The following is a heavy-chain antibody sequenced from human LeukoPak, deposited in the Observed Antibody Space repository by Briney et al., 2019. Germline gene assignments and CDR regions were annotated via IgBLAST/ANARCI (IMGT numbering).Heavy chain of an antibody. CDR2: IIPIFGTA. J-gene: IGHJ6*02. Sequence: SVKVSCKVSGYTLTELSMHWVRQAPGQGLEWMGGIIPIFGTANHAQKFQGRVTITADESTSTAYMELSSLRSEDTAVYYCARGSGTVDYYGMDVWGQGTTVTVSS. CDR3: ARGSGTVDYYGMDV. CDR1: GYTLTELS. V-gene: IGHV1-69*13. D-gene: IGHD4-23*01.